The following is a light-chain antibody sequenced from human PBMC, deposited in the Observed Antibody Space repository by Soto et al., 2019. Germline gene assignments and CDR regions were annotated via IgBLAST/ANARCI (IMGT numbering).Light chain of an antibody. J-gene: IGLJ1*01. CDR3: CSYTSSTTYV. CDR1: SSDISIYNY. CDR2: EVS. V-gene: IGLV2-14*01. Sequence: QSALTQPASVSGSPGQSITISCTVTSSDISIYNYVSWYQQHPGKAPKLIIYEVSNRPSGISNRFSGAKSGNTASLTISGLQVEDEADYYCCSYTSSTTYVFGAGTKVTVL.